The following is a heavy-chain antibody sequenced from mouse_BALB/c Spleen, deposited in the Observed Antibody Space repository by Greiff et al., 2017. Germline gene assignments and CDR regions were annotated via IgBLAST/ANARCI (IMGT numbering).Heavy chain of an antibody. CDR2: IWTGGGT. CDR3: VREVRYAMDY. Sequence: ESGPGLVAPSQSLSITCTVSGFSLTSYDISWIRQPPGKGLEWLGVIWTGGGTNYNSAFMSRLSISKDNSKSQVFLKMNSLQTDDTAIYYCVREVRYAMDYWGQGTSVTVSS. V-gene: IGHV2-9-2*01. CDR1: GFSLTSYD. D-gene: IGHD2-14*01. J-gene: IGHJ4*01.